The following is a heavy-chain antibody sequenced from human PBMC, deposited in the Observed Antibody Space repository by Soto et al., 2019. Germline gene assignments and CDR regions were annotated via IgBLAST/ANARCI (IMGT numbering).Heavy chain of an antibody. CDR2: ISGSGGST. CDR1: GFTFSSYA. D-gene: IGHD3-3*01. CDR3: AKGDYDFWSGYYYGMDV. V-gene: IGHV3-23*01. Sequence: PGGSLRLSCAASGFTFSSYAMSWVRQAPGKGLEWVSAISGSGGSTYYADSVKGRFTISRDNSKNTLYLQMNSLRAEDTAVYYCAKGDYDFWSGYYYGMDVWGQGTTVTVSS. J-gene: IGHJ6*02.